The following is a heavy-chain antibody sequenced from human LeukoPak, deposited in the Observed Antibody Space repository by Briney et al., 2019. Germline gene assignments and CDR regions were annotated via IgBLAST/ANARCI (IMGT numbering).Heavy chain of an antibody. CDR1: GGSISSYY. Sequence: SETLSLTCTVSGGSISSYYWSWIRQPPGQGLEWIGYIYYSGSTNYNPSLKSRVTISVDTSKNQFSLKLSSVTAADTAVYYCARVASQYYYDSSGYVDVDYWGQGTLVTVSS. CDR2: IYYSGST. CDR3: ARVASQYYYDSSGYVDVDY. D-gene: IGHD3-22*01. J-gene: IGHJ4*02. V-gene: IGHV4-59*08.